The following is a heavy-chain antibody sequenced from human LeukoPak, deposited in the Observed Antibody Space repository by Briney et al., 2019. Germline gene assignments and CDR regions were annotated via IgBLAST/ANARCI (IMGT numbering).Heavy chain of an antibody. CDR3: ARGHMTTVTGYYGMDV. CDR1: GGSFSGYY. CDR2: INHSGST. J-gene: IGHJ6*02. Sequence: SETLPLTCAVYGGSFSGYYWSWIRQPPGKGLEWIGEINHSGSTNYNPSLKSRVTISVDTSKNQFSLKPSSVTAADTAVYYCARGHMTTVTGYYGMDVWGQGTTVTVSS. D-gene: IGHD4-17*01. V-gene: IGHV4-34*01.